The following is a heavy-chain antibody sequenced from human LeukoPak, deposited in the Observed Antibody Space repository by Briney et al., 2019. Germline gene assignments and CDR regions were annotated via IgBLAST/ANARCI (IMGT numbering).Heavy chain of an antibody. D-gene: IGHD3-22*01. V-gene: IGHV1-46*01. Sequence: ASVKVSCKASGYTFTSYYMHWVRQAPGQGLEWMGIINPSGGSTSYAQKFQGRVTMTRDTSTSTDYMELSSLRSEDTAVYYCAREASNDSSGPPFDYWGQGTLVTVSS. CDR1: GYTFTSYY. CDR3: AREASNDSSGPPFDY. J-gene: IGHJ4*02. CDR2: INPSGGST.